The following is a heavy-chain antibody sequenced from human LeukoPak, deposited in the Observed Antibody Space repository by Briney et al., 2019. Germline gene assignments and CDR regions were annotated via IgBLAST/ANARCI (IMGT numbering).Heavy chain of an antibody. V-gene: IGHV1-69*06. Sequence: GASVKVSCKASGGTFSSYAISWVRQAPGQGLEWMGGIIPIFGTANYAQKFQGRVTITADKSTSTAYMELSSLRSEDTAVYYCARDTFGCLSGLFDPWGQGTLVTVSS. CDR1: GGTFSSYA. D-gene: IGHD3-16*01. CDR3: ARDTFGCLSGLFDP. CDR2: IIPIFGTA. J-gene: IGHJ5*02.